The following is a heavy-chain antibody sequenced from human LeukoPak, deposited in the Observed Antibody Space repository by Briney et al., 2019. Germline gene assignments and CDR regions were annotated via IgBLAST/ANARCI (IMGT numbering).Heavy chain of an antibody. CDR2: INPNSGGT. D-gene: IGHD3-10*01. CDR3: ARWGKSWFGELFLRYGMDV. J-gene: IGHJ6*02. CDR1: GYTFTGYY. Sequence: GASVKVSCKAPGYTFTGYYMHWVRQAPGQGLEWMGWINPNSGGTNYAQKFLGRVTMTRDTSISTAYMELSRLRSDDTAVYYCARWGKSWFGELFLRYGMDVWGQGTTVTVSS. V-gene: IGHV1-2*02.